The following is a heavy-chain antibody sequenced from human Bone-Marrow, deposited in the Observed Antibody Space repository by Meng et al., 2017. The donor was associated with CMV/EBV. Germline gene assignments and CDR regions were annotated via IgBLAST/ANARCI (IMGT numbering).Heavy chain of an antibody. J-gene: IGHJ4*02. CDR1: GFTFSSYS. Sequence: GESLKISCAASGFTFSSYSMNWVRQAPGKGLEWVSSISSSSSYIYYADSVKGRFNSSRDNVKNSLYLQMNSLRAEDTAVYYCARDPQFWSGSYSDYWGQGTLVTVSS. D-gene: IGHD3-3*01. CDR3: ARDPQFWSGSYSDY. V-gene: IGHV3-21*01. CDR2: ISSSSSYI.